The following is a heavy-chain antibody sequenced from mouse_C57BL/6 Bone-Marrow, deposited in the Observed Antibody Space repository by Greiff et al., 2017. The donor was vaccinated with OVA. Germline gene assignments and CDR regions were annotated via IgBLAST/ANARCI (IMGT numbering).Heavy chain of an antibody. CDR1: GYTFTSYW. J-gene: IGHJ3*01. V-gene: IGHV1-69*01. D-gene: IGHD2-3*01. CDR2: IDPSDSYT. CDR3: ARKGAYES. Sequence: QVQLQQPGAELVMPGASVKLSCKASGYTFTSYWMHWVKQRPGQGLEWIGEIDPSDSYTNYNQKFKGKSTLTVDKSSSTAYMQLSSLTSEDSAVYYCARKGAYESWGQGTRIPVSA.